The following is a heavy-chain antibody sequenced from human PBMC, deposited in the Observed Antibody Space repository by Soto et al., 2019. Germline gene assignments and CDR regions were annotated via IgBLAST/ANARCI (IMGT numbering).Heavy chain of an antibody. Sequence: QVHLVHSGAELQKPGASVRFSGKASGYSLTRNGISWVRQVPVQGHEWMGWISAKNGDTNYAQKFQGRVIMTTDTSTSTAYMELRSLRSDDTAVYYCVRDRDSDTWPSRDVWGQGTTVTVSS. CDR2: ISAKNGDT. D-gene: IGHD1-26*01. CDR1: GYSLTRNG. CDR3: VRDRDSDTWPSRDV. V-gene: IGHV1-18*01. J-gene: IGHJ6*02.